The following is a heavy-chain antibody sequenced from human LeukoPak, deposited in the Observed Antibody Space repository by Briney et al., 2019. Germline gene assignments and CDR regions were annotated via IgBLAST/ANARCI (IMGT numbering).Heavy chain of an antibody. CDR1: GFTFSSYS. V-gene: IGHV3-21*01. Sequence: GGSLRLSCAASGFTFSSYSMNWVRQAPGKGLEWVSSISSSSSYIYYADSVKGRFTISRDNAKNSLYLQMNSLRAEDTAVYYCARALKAAAPYYFDYWGQGTLVTVSS. D-gene: IGHD6-13*01. CDR2: ISSSSSYI. J-gene: IGHJ4*02. CDR3: ARALKAAAPYYFDY.